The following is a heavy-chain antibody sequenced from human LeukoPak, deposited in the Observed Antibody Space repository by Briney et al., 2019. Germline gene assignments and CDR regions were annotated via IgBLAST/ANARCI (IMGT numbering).Heavy chain of an antibody. Sequence: ASVKVSCKASGYTFTGYYMHWVRQAPGQGLEWMGWINPNSGGTNYAQKFQGRVTMTRDTSISTAYMELSRLRSDDTAVYYCAREKYSSSWYRYYYMDVWGKGTTVTVSS. CDR3: AREKYSSSWYRYYYMDV. D-gene: IGHD6-13*01. J-gene: IGHJ6*03. CDR1: GYTFTGYY. V-gene: IGHV1-2*02. CDR2: INPNSGGT.